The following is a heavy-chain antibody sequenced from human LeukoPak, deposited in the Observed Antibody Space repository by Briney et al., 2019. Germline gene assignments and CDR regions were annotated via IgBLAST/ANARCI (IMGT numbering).Heavy chain of an antibody. V-gene: IGHV1-8*03. Sequence: GASVKVSCKASGYTFTSYGISWVRQAPGQGLEWMGWMNPNSGNTGYAQKFQGRVTITRNTSISTAYMELSSLRSEDTAVYYCARGYRTGDHDYWGQGTLVTVSS. CDR2: MNPNSGNT. D-gene: IGHD7-27*01. CDR1: GYTFTSYG. CDR3: ARGYRTGDHDY. J-gene: IGHJ4*02.